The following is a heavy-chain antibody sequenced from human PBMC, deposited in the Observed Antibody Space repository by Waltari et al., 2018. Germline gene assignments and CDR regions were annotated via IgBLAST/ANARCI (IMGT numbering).Heavy chain of an antibody. CDR2: ISSSSSTI. D-gene: IGHD3-3*01. CDR3: ARVAYYDFWSGYRFFDY. CDR1: GFTFSSYS. Sequence: EVQLVESGGGLVQPGGSLRLSCAASGFTFSSYSMNWVRQAPGKGLEWVSYISSSSSTIYYADSVKGRFTISRDNAKNSRYLQMNSLRAEDTAVYYCARVAYYDFWSGYRFFDYWGQGTLVTVSS. J-gene: IGHJ4*02. V-gene: IGHV3-48*04.